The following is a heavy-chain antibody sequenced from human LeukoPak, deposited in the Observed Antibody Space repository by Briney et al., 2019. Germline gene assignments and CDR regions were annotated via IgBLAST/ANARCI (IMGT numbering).Heavy chain of an antibody. CDR3: ARSGYDSSGYSYYFDY. CDR1: GVSITSHF. CDR2: IYTSGST. J-gene: IGHJ4*02. D-gene: IGHD3-22*01. Sequence: SATLSLTCTVSGVSITSHFWSWIRQSPGQGLEWIGRIYTSGSTNYNPSLKSRVTMSVDTSKNQFSLKLSSVTAADTAVYYCARSGYDSSGYSYYFDYWGQGTLVTVSS. V-gene: IGHV4-4*07.